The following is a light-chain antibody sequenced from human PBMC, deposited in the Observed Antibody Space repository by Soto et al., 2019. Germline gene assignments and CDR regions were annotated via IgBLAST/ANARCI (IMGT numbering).Light chain of an antibody. V-gene: IGKV1-39*01. CDR3: QKSYSTPWK. J-gene: IGKJ1*01. CDR2: AVS. CDR1: KSISSY. Sequence: DIQMTQSPSSLAAFVGNKVTITCRASKSISSYLNWYQQKPGKAPNLLIYAVSGLQSGVPSSFSGSGSGTDFTLSSSRLQPEDVATYYCQKSYSTPWKYGQGTTVEVK.